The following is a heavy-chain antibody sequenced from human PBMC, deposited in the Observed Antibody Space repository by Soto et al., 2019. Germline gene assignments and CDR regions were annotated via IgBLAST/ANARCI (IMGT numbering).Heavy chain of an antibody. Sequence: KVSCKASGYTFTTYWIGWVRQMPGKGLDWMAIIYPDDSDSRYSPSFQGQVTISADKSISTAYLQWSSLKASDTAIYDCVATYGDYLDYWGQGTLVTVSS. CDR2: IYPDDSDS. J-gene: IGHJ4*02. CDR3: VATYGDYLDY. CDR1: GYTFTTYW. D-gene: IGHD4-17*01. V-gene: IGHV5-51*01.